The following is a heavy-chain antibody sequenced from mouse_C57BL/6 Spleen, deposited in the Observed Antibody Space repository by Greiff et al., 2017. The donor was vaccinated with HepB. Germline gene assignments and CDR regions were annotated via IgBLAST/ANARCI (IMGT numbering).Heavy chain of an antibody. CDR2: IDPSDSET. CDR1: GYTFTSYW. CDR3: ARGNYETYYFDY. Sequence: VKLQQPGAELVRPGSSVKLSCKASGYTFTSYWMHWVKQRPIQGLEWIGNIDPSDSETHYNQKFKDKATLTVDKSSSTAYMQLSSLTSEDSAVYYCARGNYETYYFDYWGQGTTLTVSS. D-gene: IGHD2-1*01. V-gene: IGHV1-52*01. J-gene: IGHJ2*01.